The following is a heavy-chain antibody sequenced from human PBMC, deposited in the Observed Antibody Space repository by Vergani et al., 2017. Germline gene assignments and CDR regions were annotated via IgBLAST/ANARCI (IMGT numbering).Heavy chain of an antibody. J-gene: IGHJ6*02. D-gene: IGHD3-3*01. CDR1: GFSLSNARMG. CDR2: IFSNDEK. Sequence: QVTLKESGPVLVKPTETLTLTCTVSGFSLSNARMGVSWIRQPPGKALEWLAHIFSNDEKSYSTSLKSRLTISKDTSKSQVVLTMTNMDPVDTATYYCARSPEWIPDYYYGMDVWGQGTTVTVSS. V-gene: IGHV2-26*01. CDR3: ARSPEWIPDYYYGMDV.